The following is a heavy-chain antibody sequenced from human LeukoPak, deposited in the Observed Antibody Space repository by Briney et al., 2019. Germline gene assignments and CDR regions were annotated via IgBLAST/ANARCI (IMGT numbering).Heavy chain of an antibody. J-gene: IGHJ4*02. D-gene: IGHD3-3*01. V-gene: IGHV4-34*01. CDR2: INHSGST. Sequence: SETLSLTCAVYGGSFSGYYWSWIRQPPGKGLEWIGEINHSGSTNYNPSLKGRVTISVDTSRNQFSLKLSSVTAADTAVYYCARHSLEAFDYWGQGNLVTVSS. CDR3: ARHSLEAFDY. CDR1: GGSFSGYY.